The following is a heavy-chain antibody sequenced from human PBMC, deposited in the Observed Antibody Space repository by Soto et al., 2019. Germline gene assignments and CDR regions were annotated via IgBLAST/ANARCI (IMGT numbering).Heavy chain of an antibody. CDR3: ARQSSSGGDD. Sequence: QVQLQQWGAGLLKPSETLSLTCAVYGGSFSGYYWSWIRQPPGKGLEWIGEINHSGSTNYNPSLRSRVTIAVDTSKNQFSLKLSSVTAADTAVYYCARQSSSGGDDWGQGTLVTVSS. D-gene: IGHD6-19*01. CDR2: INHSGST. J-gene: IGHJ4*02. V-gene: IGHV4-34*01. CDR1: GGSFSGYY.